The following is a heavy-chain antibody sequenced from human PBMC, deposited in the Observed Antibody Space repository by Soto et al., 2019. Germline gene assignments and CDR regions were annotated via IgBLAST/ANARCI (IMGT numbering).Heavy chain of an antibody. CDR1: GYAFTGYY. V-gene: IGHV1-2*04. Sequence: ASVKLSCKTCGYAFTGYYMHWVRQAPGQGLEWMGWINPNSGGTNYAQKFQGWVTMTRDTSISTAYMELSRLRSDDTAVYYCAREGSDYVWGSYRYGPNPPSYFDYWGQGTLVTVSS. J-gene: IGHJ4*02. CDR2: INPNSGGT. D-gene: IGHD3-16*02. CDR3: AREGSDYVWGSYRYGPNPPSYFDY.